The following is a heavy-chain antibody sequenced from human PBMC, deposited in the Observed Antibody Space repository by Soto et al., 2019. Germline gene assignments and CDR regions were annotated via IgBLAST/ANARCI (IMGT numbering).Heavy chain of an antibody. D-gene: IGHD5-18*01. Sequence: SQTLSLTCTVSGGSISSYYWSWIRQPPGKGLEWIGYIYYSGSTNYNPSLKSRVTISVDTSKNQFSLKLSSVTAADTAAYYCARFREERGYSDGYKGNYYYYYYMDVWGKGTTVTVSS. CDR1: GGSISSYY. V-gene: IGHV4-59*01. CDR3: ARFREERGYSDGYKGNYYYYYYMDV. J-gene: IGHJ6*03. CDR2: IYYSGST.